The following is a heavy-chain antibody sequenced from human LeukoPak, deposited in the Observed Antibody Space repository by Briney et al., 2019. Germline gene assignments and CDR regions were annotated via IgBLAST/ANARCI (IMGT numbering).Heavy chain of an antibody. V-gene: IGHV1-69*05. CDR1: GGTFSSYA. J-gene: IGHJ6*04. D-gene: IGHD5-18*01. CDR2: IIPIFGTA. Sequence: SVKVSCKASGGTFSSYAISWVRQAPGQGLEWMGGIIPIFGTANYAQKFQGRVTITTDESTSTAYMELSSLRSEDTAVYYCARDKIGGIQLWLGQGVWGKGPRSPSPQ. CDR3: ARDKIGGIQLWLGQGV.